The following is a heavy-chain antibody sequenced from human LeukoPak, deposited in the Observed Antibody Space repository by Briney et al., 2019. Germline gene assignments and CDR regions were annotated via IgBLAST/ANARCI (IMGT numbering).Heavy chain of an antibody. V-gene: IGHV3-15*01. D-gene: IGHD1-26*01. Sequence: GGSLRLSCAASGFTFSNAWMSWVRQAPGKGLEWVGRIKSKTDGGTTDYAAPVKGRFTISRDDSKNTLYLQMNSLKTEDTAVYYCTTDTGAMDPTSDYWGQGTLVTVSS. J-gene: IGHJ4*02. CDR2: IKSKTDGGTT. CDR1: GFTFSNAW. CDR3: TTDTGAMDPTSDY.